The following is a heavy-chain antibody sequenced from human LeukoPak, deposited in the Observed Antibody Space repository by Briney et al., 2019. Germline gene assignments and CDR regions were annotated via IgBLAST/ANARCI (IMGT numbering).Heavy chain of an antibody. CDR3: AKDLDSSGWYGYFQH. CDR1: GFTFSSYW. CDR2: INSDGSST. V-gene: IGHV3-74*01. D-gene: IGHD6-19*01. Sequence: GGSLRLSCAASGFTFSSYWMHWVRQAPGKGLVWVSRINSDGSSTNYADSVKGRFTISRDNAKNTLYLQMNSLRAEDTAVYYCAKDLDSSGWYGYFQHWGQGTLVTVSS. J-gene: IGHJ1*01.